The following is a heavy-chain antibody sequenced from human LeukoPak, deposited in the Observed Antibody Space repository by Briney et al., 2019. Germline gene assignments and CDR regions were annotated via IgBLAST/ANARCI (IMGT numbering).Heavy chain of an antibody. CDR3: AVGIVRHFGPIDY. CDR2: INPNSGGT. D-gene: IGHD3-10*02. V-gene: IGHV1-2*02. Sequence: ASVKVSCKAYGYTFTGYYMHWVRQAPGQGLEWMGWINPNSGGTNYAQKFQGRVTMTRDTSTSTVYMELSSLRSEDTAVYYCAVGIVRHFGPIDYWGQGTLVTVSS. J-gene: IGHJ4*02. CDR1: GYTFTGYY.